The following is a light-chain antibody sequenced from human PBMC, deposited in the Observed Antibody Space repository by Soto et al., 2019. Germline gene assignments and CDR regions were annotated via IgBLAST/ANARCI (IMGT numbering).Light chain of an antibody. V-gene: IGKV3-15*01. J-gene: IGKJ4*01. Sequence: EIVLTQSPATLSLSPGERATLSCRASQSVSNYLAWYQQKPGQAPRLLIFGASTRATGVPARFSGSGSGTEFILTISSLQSEDFATFYCQHFNNWPPELTFGGGTKVDIK. CDR1: QSVSNY. CDR2: GAS. CDR3: QHFNNWPPELT.